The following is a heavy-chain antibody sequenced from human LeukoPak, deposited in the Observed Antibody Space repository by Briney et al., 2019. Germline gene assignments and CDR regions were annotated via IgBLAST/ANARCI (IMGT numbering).Heavy chain of an antibody. CDR2: ITTRSDTI. D-gene: IGHD1-26*01. J-gene: IGHJ4*02. Sequence: GGSLRLSCEASGFIFSSYNMNWIRQAPGKGLEWVSYITTRSDTIYYADSVKGRFTISRDNAKNSLYLQMHSLRVEDTAVYCCVRRQVGAHPFDNWGQGTLVTVSS. CDR1: GFIFSSYN. V-gene: IGHV3-48*01. CDR3: VRRQVGAHPFDN.